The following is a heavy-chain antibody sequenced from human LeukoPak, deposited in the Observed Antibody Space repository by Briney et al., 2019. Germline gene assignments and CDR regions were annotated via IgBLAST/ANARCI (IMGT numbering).Heavy chain of an antibody. CDR3: ARRPTGDPKFDY. V-gene: IGHV4-31*03. CDR2: IYYSGSS. Sequence: SQTLSLTCSVSGASININNYYWSWIRQHPGKGLEWIGYIYYSGSSYYTPSLQSRVRLSVDTFKNQFSLRLSSVTAADTAVYYCARRPTGDPKFDYWGQGTLVTVSS. D-gene: IGHD7-27*01. J-gene: IGHJ4*02. CDR1: GASININNYY.